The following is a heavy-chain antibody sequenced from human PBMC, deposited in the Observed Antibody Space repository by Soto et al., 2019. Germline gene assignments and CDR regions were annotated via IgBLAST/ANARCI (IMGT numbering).Heavy chain of an antibody. CDR1: GYRFAGYW. CDR3: ARQIYDSDTGPNFQYYFDS. CDR2: IDPSDSQT. Sequence: PGESLKISCNGSGYRFAGYWITWVRQKPGKGLEWMGRIDPSDSQTYYSPSFRGHVTISVTKSITTVFLQWSSLRASDTAMYYCARQIYDSDTGPNFQYYFDSWGQGTPVTVSS. D-gene: IGHD3-22*01. J-gene: IGHJ4*02. V-gene: IGHV5-10-1*01.